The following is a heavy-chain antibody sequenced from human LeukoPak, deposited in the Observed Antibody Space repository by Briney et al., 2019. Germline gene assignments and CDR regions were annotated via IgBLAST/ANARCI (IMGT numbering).Heavy chain of an antibody. Sequence: GGSLRLSCAASGFIFSSFSMNWVRQAPGKGLEWVSSISSSGSYIYYADSVQGRFTISRDHSKNSLYLRLNSLRAEDTAVYYCANPDYDSSTYVGDYWGQGTLVTVSS. J-gene: IGHJ4*02. CDR1: GFIFSSFS. D-gene: IGHD3-22*01. CDR3: ANPDYDSSTYVGDY. CDR2: ISSSGSYI. V-gene: IGHV3-21*01.